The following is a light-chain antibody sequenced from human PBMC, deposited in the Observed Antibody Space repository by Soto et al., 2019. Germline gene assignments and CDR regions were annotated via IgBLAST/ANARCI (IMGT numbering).Light chain of an antibody. CDR1: QSVSSY. J-gene: IGKJ5*01. CDR3: KTRSIWHLT. CDR2: DAS. V-gene: IGKV3-11*01. Sequence: EVVLTPSPATLSLSPGDRATLSCRASQSVSSYFAWYQQNPGQATRILIYDASNRATGIPARFSGSGSGTDFTLTVRRIEAEELAVYYCKTRSIWHLTVGQGKRREIK.